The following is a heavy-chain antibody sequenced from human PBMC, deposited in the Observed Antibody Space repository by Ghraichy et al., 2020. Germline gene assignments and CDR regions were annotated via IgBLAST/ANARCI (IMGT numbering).Heavy chain of an antibody. CDR1: GYSFPSYW. CDR3: ARHQPGGSGSYYHYYFDY. V-gene: IGHV5-51*07. D-gene: IGHD3-10*01. Sequence: GESLNISCKGSGYSFPSYWIGWVHQMPGKGLEWMGIIYPGDSDTRYSPSFQGQVTISADKSISTAYLQWSSLKASDTAMYYCARHQPGGSGSYYHYYFDYWGQGTLVTVSS. J-gene: IGHJ4*02. CDR2: IYPGDSDT.